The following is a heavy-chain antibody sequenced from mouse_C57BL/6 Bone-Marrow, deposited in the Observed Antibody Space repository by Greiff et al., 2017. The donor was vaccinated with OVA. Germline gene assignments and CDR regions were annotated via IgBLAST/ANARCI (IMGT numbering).Heavy chain of an antibody. Sequence: VQLKQSGAELVRPGASVKLSCTASGFNIKDDYMHWVKQRPEQGLEWIGWIDPENGDTEYASKFQGKATITADTSSNTAYLQLSSLTSEDAAVYYCTTITTVVAADYGGQGNTLTVSA. D-gene: IGHD1-1*01. J-gene: IGHJ2*01. CDR1: GFNIKDDY. CDR2: IDPENGDT. CDR3: TTITTVVAADY. V-gene: IGHV14-4*01.